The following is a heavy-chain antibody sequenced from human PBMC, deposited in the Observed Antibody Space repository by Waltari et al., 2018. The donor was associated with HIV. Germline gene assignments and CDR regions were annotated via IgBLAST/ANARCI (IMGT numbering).Heavy chain of an antibody. Sequence: VQLVESGGTQIRPGGSLRLSCVGSGFTFRNHWLHWVRQVPGKGLQWNERIARDGRVSRNECHVKGRFSISRDNAKNAIFLQLTRLTVDDSAVYYCARDVTRDYFGVYHFVFDVWGQGTTVTVSS. CDR3: ARDVTRDYFGVYHFVFDV. D-gene: IGHD4-17*01. V-gene: IGHV3-74*02. J-gene: IGHJ6*02. CDR1: GFTFRNHW. CDR2: IARDGRVS.